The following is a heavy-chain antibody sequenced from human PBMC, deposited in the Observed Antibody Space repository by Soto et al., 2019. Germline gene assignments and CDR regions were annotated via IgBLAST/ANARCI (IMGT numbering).Heavy chain of an antibody. J-gene: IGHJ6*02. D-gene: IGHD1-1*01. CDR3: ARYRRDDDYGMDV. CDR1: GDSVSSNSAA. Sequence: SQTLSLTCAISGDSVSSNSAAWNWIRQSQSRGLEWLGRTYYRSKWYNDYAVSVKSRITINPDTSKNQFSLQLNSVTPEDTAVYYWARYRRDDDYGMDVWGQGTTDTVSS. V-gene: IGHV6-1*01. CDR2: TYYRSKWYN.